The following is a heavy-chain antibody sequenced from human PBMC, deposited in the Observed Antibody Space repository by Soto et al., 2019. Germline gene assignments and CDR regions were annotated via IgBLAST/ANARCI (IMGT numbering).Heavy chain of an antibody. Sequence: SETLSLTCAVYGGSFSGYYWSWIRQPPGKGLEWIGEINHSGSTNYNPSLESRVAISVDTSQNQFSLKLGAVTAADTAVYFCARASISRCVDRSCPAWFDPWGQGTLVTVSS. D-gene: IGHD1-26*01. J-gene: IGHJ5*02. CDR1: GGSFSGYY. CDR2: INHSGST. V-gene: IGHV4-34*09. CDR3: ARASISRCVDRSCPAWFDP.